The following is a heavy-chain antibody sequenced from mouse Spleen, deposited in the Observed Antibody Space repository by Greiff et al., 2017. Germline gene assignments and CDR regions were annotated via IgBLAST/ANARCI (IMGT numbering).Heavy chain of an antibody. D-gene: IGHD2-1*01. CDR1: GYTFTSYW. V-gene: IGHV1-87*01. CDR2: IYPGDGDT. CDR3: ARDYGNLYFDY. J-gene: IGHJ2*01. Sequence: QVQLQQSGAELARPGASVKLSCKASGYTFTSYWMQWVKQRPGQGLEWIGAIYPGDGDTRYTQKFKGKATLTADKSSSTAYMQLSSLASEDSAVYYCARDYGNLYFDYWGQGTTLTVSS.